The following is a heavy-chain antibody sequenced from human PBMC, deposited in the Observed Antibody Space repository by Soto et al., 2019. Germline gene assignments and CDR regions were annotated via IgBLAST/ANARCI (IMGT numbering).Heavy chain of an antibody. D-gene: IGHD5-12*01. CDR1: GYTFTSYG. CDR2: ISAYNGNT. CDR3: SRAVDIVATNAPDTLFFSYGLDV. V-gene: IGHV1-18*01. Sequence: QVQLVQSGAEVKKPGASVKVSCKASGYTFTSYGFNWVRQAPGQGLEWMGWISAYNGNTNHVQKFQERVTMTTDKATTTAYLDLRSLRYDDTAVHDCSRAVDIVATNAPDTLFFSYGLDVWGQGTTVTVSS. J-gene: IGHJ6*02.